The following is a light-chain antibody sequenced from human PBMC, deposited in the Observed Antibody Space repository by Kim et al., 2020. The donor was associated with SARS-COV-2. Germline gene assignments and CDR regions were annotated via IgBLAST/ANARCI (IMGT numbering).Light chain of an antibody. J-gene: IGKJ5*01. Sequence: SPGERATLSCRASQSVSSNLTWYQQKPGQAPRLLIYGASTRATGIPARFSGSGSGTEFTLTISSLQSEDFAVYYCQQYNNWPPITFGQGTRLDIK. V-gene: IGKV3D-15*01. CDR3: QQYNNWPPIT. CDR2: GAS. CDR1: QSVSSN.